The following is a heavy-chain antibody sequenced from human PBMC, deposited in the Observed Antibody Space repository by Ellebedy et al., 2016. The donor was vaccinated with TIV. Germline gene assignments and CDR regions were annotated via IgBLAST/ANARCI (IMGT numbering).Heavy chain of an antibody. J-gene: IGHJ4*02. D-gene: IGHD3-10*01. CDR3: VTGRCYYYGPGRYFDY. V-gene: IGHV1-24*01. CDR2: FDPEEGEI. Sequence: AASVKVSCKVSGWTFSELSMHWVRQAPGKGLEWMGGFDPEEGEIIYAQKFQGRVTMTEDTTRETAYMDLRRLRYEDTAVYYCVTGRCYYYGPGRYFDYWGQGTQVTVSS. CDR1: GWTFSELS.